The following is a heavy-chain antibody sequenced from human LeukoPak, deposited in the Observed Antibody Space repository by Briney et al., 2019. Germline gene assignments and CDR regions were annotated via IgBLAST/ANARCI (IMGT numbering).Heavy chain of an antibody. Sequence: GGSLRLSCAASGFTFSSYEMNWVRQAPGKGLEWVSYISSSGSTIYYADSVKGRFTISRDNAKNSLYLQMNSLRAEDTAVYYCARDLKYSSGWYWGDHYYYYMDVWGKGTTVTVSS. CDR3: ARDLKYSSGWYWGDHYYYYMDV. J-gene: IGHJ6*03. V-gene: IGHV3-48*03. D-gene: IGHD6-13*01. CDR2: ISSSGSTI. CDR1: GFTFSSYE.